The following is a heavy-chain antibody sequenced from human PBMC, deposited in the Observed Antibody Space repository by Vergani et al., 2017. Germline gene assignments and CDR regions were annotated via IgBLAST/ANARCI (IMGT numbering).Heavy chain of an antibody. CDR2: ISYDGSNK. CDR3: AKDDPQQLVDY. D-gene: IGHD6-13*01. CDR1: GFTFSSYG. V-gene: IGHV3-30*18. Sequence: QVQLVESGGGVVQPGRSLRLSCAASGFTFSSYGMHWVRQAPGKGLEWVAVISYDGSNKYYADSVKGRFTISRDNSKNTLYLQMNSLRAEDTAVYYCAKDDPQQLVDYWGQGTLVTVSS. J-gene: IGHJ4*02.